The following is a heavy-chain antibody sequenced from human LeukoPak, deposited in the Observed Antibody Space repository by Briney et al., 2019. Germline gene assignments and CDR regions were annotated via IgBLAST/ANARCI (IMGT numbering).Heavy chain of an antibody. CDR2: IYYSGST. J-gene: IGHJ4*02. Sequence: SETLSLTCTVSGGSISSSSYYWGWIRQPPGKGLEWIGSIYYSGSTYYNPSLKSRVTISVDTSKNQFSLKLSSVTAADTAVYYCARDRHKLVDIVAGTLDYWGQGTLVTVSS. V-gene: IGHV4-39*07. D-gene: IGHD5-12*01. CDR1: GGSISSSSYY. CDR3: ARDRHKLVDIVAGTLDY.